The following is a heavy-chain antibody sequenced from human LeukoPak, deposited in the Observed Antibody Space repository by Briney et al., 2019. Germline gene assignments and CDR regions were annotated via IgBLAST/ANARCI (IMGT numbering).Heavy chain of an antibody. CDR1: GYSFASFW. Sequence: GESLKISCKGSGYSFASFWIGWVRQMPGKGLEWMGIIDPHDSDTRYSPFFQGQVTMSADKSISTAYLQWSSLKASDTAMYYCARVASSSWYDFDYWGQGTLVTVPS. J-gene: IGHJ4*02. CDR2: IDPHDSDT. CDR3: ARVASSSWYDFDY. V-gene: IGHV5-51*01. D-gene: IGHD6-13*01.